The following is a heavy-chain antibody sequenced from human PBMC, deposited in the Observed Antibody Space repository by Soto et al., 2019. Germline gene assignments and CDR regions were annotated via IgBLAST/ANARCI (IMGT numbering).Heavy chain of an antibody. CDR3: ARDPSPAIFGVVKDYGMDV. CDR1: GFTFSDYY. J-gene: IGHJ6*02. V-gene: IGHV3-11*01. D-gene: IGHD3-3*01. Sequence: GGSLRLSCAASGFTFSDYYMSWIRQAPGKGLEWVSYISSSGSTIYYADSVKGRFTISRDNAKNSLYLQMNSLRAEDTAVYYCARDPSPAIFGVVKDYGMDVWGQGTTVTVSS. CDR2: ISSSGSTI.